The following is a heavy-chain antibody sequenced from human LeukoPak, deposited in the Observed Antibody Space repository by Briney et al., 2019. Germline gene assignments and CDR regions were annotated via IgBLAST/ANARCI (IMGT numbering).Heavy chain of an antibody. D-gene: IGHD3-9*01. CDR3: ARDLRHGRYYDILTGWAASYYYDMDV. V-gene: IGHV3-30-3*01. Sequence: GGSLRLSCAASGFTFSSYAMHWVRQAPGKGLEWVAVISYDGSNKYYADSVKGRFTISRDNSKNTLYLQMNSLRAEDTAVYYCARDLRHGRYYDILTGWAASYYYDMDVWGKGTTVTVSS. CDR1: GFTFSSYA. CDR2: ISYDGSNK. J-gene: IGHJ6*04.